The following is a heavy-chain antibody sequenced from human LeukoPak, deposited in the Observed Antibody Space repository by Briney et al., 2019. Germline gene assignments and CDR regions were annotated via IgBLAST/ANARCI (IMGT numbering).Heavy chain of an antibody. V-gene: IGHV4-39*01. CDR1: GASISGSVYY. D-gene: IGHD6-19*01. CDR2: IYYTGST. CDR3: VKSGGYGLIDY. J-gene: IGHJ4*02. Sequence: SETLSLTCAVSGASISGSVYYLGWIRQPPGKGLEWIGNIYYTGSTYYNASLQSRVTISIDMSKNQFSLRLSSVTAADTAMYYCVKSGGYGLIDYWGQGTLVTVSS.